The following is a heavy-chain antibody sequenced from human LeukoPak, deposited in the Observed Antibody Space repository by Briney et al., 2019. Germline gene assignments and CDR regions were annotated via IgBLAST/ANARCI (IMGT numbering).Heavy chain of an antibody. Sequence: SETLSLTCNDSGYSISSGYYWGWIRQPPGKGLEWIGSAFHSGSTYYNPSLKTRVTISVDTSKNQFSLKLSSVTAADTAVYYCAKLGNYDLMIDYWGQGTLVTVSS. CDR3: AKLGNYDLMIDY. V-gene: IGHV4-38-2*02. D-gene: IGHD3-3*01. CDR1: GYSISSGYY. J-gene: IGHJ4*02. CDR2: AFHSGST.